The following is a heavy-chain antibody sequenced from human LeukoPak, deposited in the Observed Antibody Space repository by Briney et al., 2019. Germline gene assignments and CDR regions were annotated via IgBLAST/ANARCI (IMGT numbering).Heavy chain of an antibody. Sequence: GGSLRLSCAASGFTFSSYAMHWVRQAPGKGLEWMAVISYDGSNKYYADSVKGRFTISRDNSKNTLYLQMNSLRAEDTAVYYCAKIRLLGYCSGGSCRPVDYWGQGTLVTVSS. D-gene: IGHD2-15*01. CDR3: AKIRLLGYCSGGSCRPVDY. CDR1: GFTFSSYA. V-gene: IGHV3-30*18. J-gene: IGHJ4*02. CDR2: ISYDGSNK.